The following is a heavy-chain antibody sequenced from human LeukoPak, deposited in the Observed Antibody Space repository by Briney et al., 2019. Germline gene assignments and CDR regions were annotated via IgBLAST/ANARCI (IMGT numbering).Heavy chain of an antibody. CDR2: IRGIGGNA. Sequence: PGGSLRLSCAASGFTFSSYDMNWVRQAPGKGLECVSGIRGIGGNAYYADSVKGRFTISRDNSKNTLYLQMNSLRAEDTAVYYCAKTSGFFDYWGQGTLVTVSS. V-gene: IGHV3-23*01. CDR3: AKTSGFFDY. D-gene: IGHD7-27*01. CDR1: GFTFSSYD. J-gene: IGHJ4*02.